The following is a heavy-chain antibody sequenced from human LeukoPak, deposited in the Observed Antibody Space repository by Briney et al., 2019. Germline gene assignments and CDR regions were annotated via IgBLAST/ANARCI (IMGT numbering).Heavy chain of an antibody. CDR1: GFTFDVYA. V-gene: IGHV3-9*03. D-gene: IGHD1-14*01. CDR3: AKHFLPGGYYFDY. J-gene: IGHJ4*02. Sequence: PGGSLRLSCAASGFTFDVYAMHWVRQAPGKGLEWVSGISWNSGSIGYADSVKGRFTISRDNAKNSLYLQMNSLRAEDMALYYCAKHFLPGGYYFDYWGQGTLVTVSS. CDR2: ISWNSGSI.